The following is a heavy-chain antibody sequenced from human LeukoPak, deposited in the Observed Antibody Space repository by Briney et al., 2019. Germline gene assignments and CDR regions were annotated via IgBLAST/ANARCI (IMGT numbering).Heavy chain of an antibody. D-gene: IGHD3-22*01. J-gene: IGHJ4*02. CDR2: IYYSGST. CDR1: GGSISSSSYY. V-gene: IGHV4-39*01. CDR3: ARYYDSSGYSFDY. Sequence: SETLSLTCTVSGGSISSSSYYWGWIRQPPGKGLGWIGSIYYSGSTYYNPSLKSRVTISVDTSKNQFSLKLSSVTAADTAVYYCARYYDSSGYSFDYWGQGTLVTVSS.